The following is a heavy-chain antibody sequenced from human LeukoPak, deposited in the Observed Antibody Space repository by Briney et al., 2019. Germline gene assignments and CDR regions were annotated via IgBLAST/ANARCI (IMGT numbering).Heavy chain of an antibody. D-gene: IGHD5-18*01. J-gene: IGHJ4*02. Sequence: PGGSLRLSCAALGFTVRSNYMTWVRRAPGKGLEWVSVIYSGGSTYYSDSVKGRFTISRDNSKNTLYLQMTSLRAEDTDVYYCARDAKCYSYGFDYWGQGTLVTVSS. CDR1: GFTVRSNY. V-gene: IGHV3-53*01. CDR3: ARDAKCYSYGFDY. CDR2: IYSGGST.